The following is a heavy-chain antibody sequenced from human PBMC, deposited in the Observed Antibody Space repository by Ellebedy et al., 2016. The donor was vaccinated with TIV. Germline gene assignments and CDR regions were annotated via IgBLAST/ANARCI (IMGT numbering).Heavy chain of an antibody. CDR3: ARSYVN. CDR2: VDHRGGA. Sequence: MPGGSLRLSCAGYGGSFSGFYWSWIRQPPGKGLEWIVEVDHRGGAHYNPYLKSRVTISVDTSKNQFSLNLNSITAADASRYYCARSYVNWGQGTLVTVSS. V-gene: IGHV4-34*01. D-gene: IGHD3-16*01. CDR1: GGSFSGFY. J-gene: IGHJ4*02.